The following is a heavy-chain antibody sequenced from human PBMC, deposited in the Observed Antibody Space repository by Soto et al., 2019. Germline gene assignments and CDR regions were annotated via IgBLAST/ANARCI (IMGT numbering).Heavy chain of an antibody. CDR1: GFTFSSYG. CDR3: ARDKGPSIAARLALDY. CDR2: IWYDGSNK. J-gene: IGHJ4*02. V-gene: IGHV3-33*01. Sequence: PGGSLRLSCAASGFTFSSYGMHWVRQAPGKGLEWVAVIWYDGSNKYYADSVKGRLTISRDNSRNTLYLQMNSLRAEDTAVYYCARDKGPSIAARLALDYWGQGTLVTVS. D-gene: IGHD6-6*01.